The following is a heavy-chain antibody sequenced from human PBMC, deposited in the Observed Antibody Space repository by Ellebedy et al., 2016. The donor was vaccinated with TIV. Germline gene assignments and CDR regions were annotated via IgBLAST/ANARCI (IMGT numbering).Heavy chain of an antibody. CDR1: GFTYSTYS. D-gene: IGHD2-15*01. CDR2: ISCSRSYI. CDR3: ARLVVALAAFDF. J-gene: IGHJ3*01. Sequence: GESLKIPCAASGFTYSTYSMNWVRQAPGKGLEWGSSISCSRSYIYYAASVKGRFTISRDNAKNPLYLQMNSLRGEDTAVYYCARLVVALAAFDFWGQGTMVTVAS. V-gene: IGHV3-21*01.